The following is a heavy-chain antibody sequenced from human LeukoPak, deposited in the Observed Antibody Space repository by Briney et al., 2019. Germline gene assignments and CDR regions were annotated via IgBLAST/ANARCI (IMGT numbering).Heavy chain of an antibody. D-gene: IGHD3-22*01. J-gene: IGHJ4*02. CDR2: IIPVFGTT. CDR1: GGTFSSYA. CDR3: ARCSPGDSSNFYAVLQY. V-gene: IGHV1-69*06. Sequence: SVKVSCKASGGTFSSYAVSWVRLTPGQGHEWVGGIIPVFGTTTYAQKFQAKVTMTADKSTNTAYLEISSLTSDDTAVYYCARCSPGDSSNFYAVLQYWGQGTQVTVST.